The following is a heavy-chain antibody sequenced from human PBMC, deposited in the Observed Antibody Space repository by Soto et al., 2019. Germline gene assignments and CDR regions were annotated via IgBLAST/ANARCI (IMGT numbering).Heavy chain of an antibody. CDR2: IYYSRST. CDR3: ARGGVTTYYYYYGMDV. CDR1: GGSISSYY. V-gene: IGHV4-59*01. D-gene: IGHD4-17*01. J-gene: IGHJ6*02. Sequence: SETLSLTCTVSGGSISSYYWSWIRQPPGKGLEWIGYIYYSRSTNYNPSLKSRVTISVDTSKNQFSLKLSSVTAADTAVYYCARGGVTTYYYYYGMDVWGQGTTVTVSS.